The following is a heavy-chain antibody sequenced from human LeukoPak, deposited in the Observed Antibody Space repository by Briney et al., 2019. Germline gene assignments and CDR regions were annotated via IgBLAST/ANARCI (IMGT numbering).Heavy chain of an antibody. CDR3: ARVPPIFGVVPPFDY. CDR2: IIPIFGTA. D-gene: IGHD3-3*01. CDR1: GGTFSSYA. Sequence: SVKVSCKASGGTFSSYAISWVRQAPGQGLEWMGGIIPIFGTANYAQKFQGRVTITTDESTSTAYMELSSLRSEDTAVYYCARVPPIFGVVPPFDYWGQGTLVTVSS. V-gene: IGHV1-69*05. J-gene: IGHJ4*02.